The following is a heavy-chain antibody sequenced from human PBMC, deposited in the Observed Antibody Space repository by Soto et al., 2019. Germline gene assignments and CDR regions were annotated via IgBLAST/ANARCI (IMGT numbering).Heavy chain of an antibody. CDR2: IWYDGSNK. Sequence: HPGGSVRLSYAASGFTFSSYGMHWVRQAPGKGLEWVAVIWYDGSNKYYADSVKGRFTISRDNSKNTLYLQMNSLRAEDTAVYYCARDLGTAAGLDYWGQGTLVTVSS. D-gene: IGHD6-13*01. CDR1: GFTFSSYG. CDR3: ARDLGTAAGLDY. J-gene: IGHJ4*02. V-gene: IGHV3-33*01.